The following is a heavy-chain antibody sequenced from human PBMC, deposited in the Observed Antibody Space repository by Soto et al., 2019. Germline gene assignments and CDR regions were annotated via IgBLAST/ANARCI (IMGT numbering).Heavy chain of an antibody. D-gene: IGHD3-3*01. CDR3: ARDGRFLEWLFTLDY. J-gene: IGHJ4*02. Sequence: ASVKVSCKASGYTFTSYGISWVRQAPGQGLEWMGWISAYNCNTNYAQKLQGRVTMTTDTSTSTAYMELRSLRSDDTAVYYGARDGRFLEWLFTLDYWGQGTLVTVS. V-gene: IGHV1-18*01. CDR1: GYTFTSYG. CDR2: ISAYNCNT.